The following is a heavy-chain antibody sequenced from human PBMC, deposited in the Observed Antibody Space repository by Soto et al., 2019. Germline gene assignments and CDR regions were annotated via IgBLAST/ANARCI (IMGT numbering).Heavy chain of an antibody. Sequence: SETLSLTCTAFGDSITSYCCSWLRQLPGKGLAWVGQICYNGNPTYSPSLKSRVTISVDTSKNQFSLKRSSVTAADTAVFYCARGVPAAISYFDYWGQGTLVIFS. CDR3: ARGVPAAISYFDY. CDR1: GDSITSYC. J-gene: IGHJ4*02. D-gene: IGHD2-2*01. CDR2: ICYNGNP. V-gene: IGHV4-59*08.